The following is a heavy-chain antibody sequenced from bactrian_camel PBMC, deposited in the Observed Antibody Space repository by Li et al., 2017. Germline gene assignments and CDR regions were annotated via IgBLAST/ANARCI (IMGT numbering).Heavy chain of an antibody. V-gene: IGHV3S54*01. Sequence: QVQLVESGGGSVQAGGSLRLSCQASGYTYKIKAMAWFRQAPGKKREGVATIYTGADDGPTYYADSVKGRFTISQDNVKNTVYLQMNSLKPEDTAMYYCAATSCGLILSCSAALADFGYWGQGTQVTVS. CDR2: IYTGADDGPT. CDR3: AATSCGLILSCSAALADFGY. D-gene: IGHD2*01. J-gene: IGHJ6*01. CDR1: GYTYKIKA.